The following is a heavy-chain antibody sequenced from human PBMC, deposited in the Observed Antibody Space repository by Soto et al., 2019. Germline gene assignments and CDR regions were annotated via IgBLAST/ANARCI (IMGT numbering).Heavy chain of an antibody. CDR2: TYYRSKWYN. V-gene: IGHV6-1*01. CDR1: GDSVSSNSAA. Sequence: SQTLSLTCVISGDSVSSNSAAWNWIRQSPSRGLEWLGRTYYRSKWYNDYAVSVKSRITINPDTSKNQFSLQLNSVTPEDTAVYYCAREVGIAVAGTRIVDYWGQGTLVTVSS. J-gene: IGHJ4*02. D-gene: IGHD6-19*01. CDR3: AREVGIAVAGTRIVDY.